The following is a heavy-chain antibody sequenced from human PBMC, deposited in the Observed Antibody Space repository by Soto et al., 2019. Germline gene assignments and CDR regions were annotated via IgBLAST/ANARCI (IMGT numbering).Heavy chain of an antibody. V-gene: IGHV1-2*02. J-gene: IGHJ4*02. CDR2: INPNSVGT. D-gene: IGHD3-22*01. CDR1: GYTFTGYY. CDR3: ARSSNRPSYYDSSGYCMDY. Sequence: ASLKVSCKASGYTFTGYYMHWGRHAPGQGLEWIGWINPNSVGTNYAQKFQGRGTMTRDTAISTAYRELSRLRSDDTAVYYCARSSNRPSYYDSSGYCMDYWGQGTLVTVSS.